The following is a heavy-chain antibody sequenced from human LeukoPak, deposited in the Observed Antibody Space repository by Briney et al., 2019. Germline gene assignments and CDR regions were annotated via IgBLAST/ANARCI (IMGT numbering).Heavy chain of an antibody. V-gene: IGHV3-74*01. CDR2: INMDGSTT. Sequence: PGGSLRLSCVASGFTLSNSWMHWARQAPGKGLVWVSRINMDGSTTNYADSVRGRFTISRDNAKNTLHLQMNSLRAEDTAVYYCVRSVSGWYGFFDYWGQGTLVTLSS. CDR1: GFTLSNSW. J-gene: IGHJ4*02. D-gene: IGHD6-19*01. CDR3: VRSVSGWYGFFDY.